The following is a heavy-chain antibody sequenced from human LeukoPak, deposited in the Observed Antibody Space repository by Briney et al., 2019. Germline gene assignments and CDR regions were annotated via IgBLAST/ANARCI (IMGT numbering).Heavy chain of an antibody. J-gene: IGHJ4*02. CDR1: GYTLTDYY. CDR3: ATDVRD. CDR2: INPNSGDT. V-gene: IGHV1-2*02. Sequence: ASVKVSCKASGYTLTDYYMHWVRQAPGQGLEWMGCINPNSGDTKYAQKFQGRVTMTRDTSMNTAYMELSRLTSDDTAVYYCATDVRDWGQGTLVTVSS.